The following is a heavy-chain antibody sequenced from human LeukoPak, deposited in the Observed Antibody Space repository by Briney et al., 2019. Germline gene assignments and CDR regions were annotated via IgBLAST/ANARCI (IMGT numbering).Heavy chain of an antibody. V-gene: IGHV3-30*03. CDR1: GFTFSSYG. Sequence: GGSLRLSCAASGFTFSSYGMHWVRQAPGKGLEWVTVISYDGSNKYYADSVKGRFTISRDNSKNTLYLQMSSLRAEDTAVHYCAREGKYNSSWPYYFDYWGQGTLVTVSS. CDR2: ISYDGSNK. CDR3: AREGKYNSSWPYYFDY. D-gene: IGHD6-13*01. J-gene: IGHJ4*02.